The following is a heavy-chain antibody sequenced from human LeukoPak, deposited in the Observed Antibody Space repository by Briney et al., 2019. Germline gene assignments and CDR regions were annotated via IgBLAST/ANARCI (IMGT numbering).Heavy chain of an antibody. CDR2: ISYDGSNK. J-gene: IGHJ6*03. CDR3: AKGGGSYQCYYYYMDV. V-gene: IGHV3-30*18. Sequence: PGGSLRLSCAASGFTFSSYGMHWVRQAPGKGLEWVAVISYDGSNKYYADSVKGRFTISRDNSKNTLYLQMNSLRAEDTAVYYCAKGGGSYQCYYYYMDVWGKGTTVTVSS. CDR1: GFTFSSYG. D-gene: IGHD1-26*01.